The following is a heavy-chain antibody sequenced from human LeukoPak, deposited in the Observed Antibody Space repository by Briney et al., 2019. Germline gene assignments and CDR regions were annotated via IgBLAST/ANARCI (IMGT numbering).Heavy chain of an antibody. CDR2: INHSGST. CDR1: GGSFSGYY. V-gene: IGHV4-34*01. J-gene: IGHJ2*01. D-gene: IGHD2-15*01. CDR3: ASSRVVGISIYWYFDL. Sequence: SETLSLTCAVYGGSFSGYYCSWIRQPPGKGLEWIGEINHSGSTNYNPSLKSRVTISVDTSKNQFSLKLSSVTAADTAVYYCASSRVVGISIYWYFDLWGRGTRVSVSS.